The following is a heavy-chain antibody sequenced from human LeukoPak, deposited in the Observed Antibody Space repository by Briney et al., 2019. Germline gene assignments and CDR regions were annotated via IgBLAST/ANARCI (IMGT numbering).Heavy chain of an antibody. V-gene: IGHV3-23*01. Sequence: GGSLRLSCAASGFTFSSYAMSWVRQAPGEGLEWVSAISGSGGSTYYADSVKGRFTISRDNSKNTLYLQMNSLRAEDTAVYYCAAHRITMIVVAKYYFDYWGQGTLVTVSS. D-gene: IGHD3-22*01. J-gene: IGHJ4*02. CDR2: ISGSGGST. CDR3: AAHRITMIVVAKYYFDY. CDR1: GFTFSSYA.